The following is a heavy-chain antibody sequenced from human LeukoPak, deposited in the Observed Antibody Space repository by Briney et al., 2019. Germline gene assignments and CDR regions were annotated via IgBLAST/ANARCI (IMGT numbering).Heavy chain of an antibody. CDR1: GYSFTSYW. CDR2: SYPGDSDT. CDR3: ARVDTGMVTTLHYFDY. Sequence: GESLKISCKGSGYSFTSYWIGWVRQMPGKGLELRVISYPGDSDTRYSPACQGQVTISPHKSISTAYLKWSSLKASDTAMYYCARVDTGMVTTLHYFDYWGQGTLVTVSS. D-gene: IGHD5-18*01. J-gene: IGHJ4*02. V-gene: IGHV5-51*01.